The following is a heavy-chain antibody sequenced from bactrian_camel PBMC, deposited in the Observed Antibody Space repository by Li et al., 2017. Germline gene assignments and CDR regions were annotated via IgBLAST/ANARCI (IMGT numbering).Heavy chain of an antibody. D-gene: IGHD1*01. CDR1: GYRLDGSEC. CDR3: AADATIVTEAGCYVGFIPEYDF. Sequence: HVQLVESGGGSVQAGGPLKLSCSASGYRLDGSECVGWFREAPGKGREGVASIRDGGATTNYASSVKGRFTISQDSAKNTVYLQLNNLKSDDTAMYYCAADATIVTEAGCYVGFIPEYDFRGQGTQVTVS. CDR2: IRDGGATT. J-gene: IGHJ4*01. V-gene: IGHV3S1*01.